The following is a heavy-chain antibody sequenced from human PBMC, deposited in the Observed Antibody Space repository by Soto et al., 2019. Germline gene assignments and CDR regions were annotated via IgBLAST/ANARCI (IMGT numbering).Heavy chain of an antibody. J-gene: IGHJ3*02. CDR1: GFICSSYD. CDR2: ILVDGRT. D-gene: IGHD2-8*02. CDR3: AKATATGGGAFDI. V-gene: IGHV3-23*01. Sequence: GGSLRFSCAASGFICSSYDMSWVRQAPGKGLEWVSTILVDGRTFYVDSVKGRFTISRDSSQNTVYLQMNSLTAGDTALYYCAKATATGGGAFDICGQGTMVTVSS.